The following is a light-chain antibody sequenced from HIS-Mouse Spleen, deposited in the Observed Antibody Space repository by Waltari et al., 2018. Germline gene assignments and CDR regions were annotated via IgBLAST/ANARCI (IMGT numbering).Light chain of an antibody. Sequence: QSALTQPRSVSGSPGQSVTISCTGTSSDVGCYNYVSWYQQHPAKAPKLMIYDVSKRPSGVPDRFSGSKSGNTASLTISGLQAEDEADYYCCSYAGSYTFDVFGTGTKVTVL. J-gene: IGLJ1*01. V-gene: IGLV2-11*01. CDR3: CSYAGSYTFDV. CDR2: DVS. CDR1: SSDVGCYNY.